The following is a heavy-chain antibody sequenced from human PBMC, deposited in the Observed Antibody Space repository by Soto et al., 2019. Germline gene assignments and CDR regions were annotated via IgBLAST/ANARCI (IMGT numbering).Heavy chain of an antibody. CDR2: IFGNGGA. V-gene: IGHV3-66*01. Sequence: PGGSLRLSCAVSGFTVSRNYMSWVRQGPEKGLEWVSVIFGNGGALYADSVRGRFTISRDNFQNILYLQMNSLRVEDTAVYYCVRDDGGSPYDYWGPGTLVTVSS. J-gene: IGHJ4*02. CDR1: GFTVSRNY. CDR3: VRDDGGSPYDY. D-gene: IGHD3-16*01.